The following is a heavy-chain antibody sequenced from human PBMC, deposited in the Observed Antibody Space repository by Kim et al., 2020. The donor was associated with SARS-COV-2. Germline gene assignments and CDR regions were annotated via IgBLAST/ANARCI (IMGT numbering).Heavy chain of an antibody. CDR2: DDK. V-gene: IGHV2-70*01. Sequence: DDKYYSTSLKTRLTISKDPSKNQVVLTMTNMDPVDTATYYCARQWLAHLDYWGQGTLVTVSS. J-gene: IGHJ4*02. CDR3: ARQWLAHLDY. D-gene: IGHD6-19*01.